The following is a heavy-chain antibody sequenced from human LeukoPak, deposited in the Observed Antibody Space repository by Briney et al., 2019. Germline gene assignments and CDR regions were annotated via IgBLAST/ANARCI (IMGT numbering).Heavy chain of an antibody. CDR3: ARDSYTVTTSVGAFDI. CDR1: GFTFSSYG. CDR2: IWYDGSNK. D-gene: IGHD4-17*01. V-gene: IGHV3-33*01. J-gene: IGHJ3*02. Sequence: GGSLRLSCAASGFTFSSYGMHWVRQAPGKGLEWVAVIWYDGSNKYYADSVKGRFTISRDNSKNTLYLQMNSLRAEDTAVYYCARDSYTVTTSVGAFDIWGQGTMVTVSS.